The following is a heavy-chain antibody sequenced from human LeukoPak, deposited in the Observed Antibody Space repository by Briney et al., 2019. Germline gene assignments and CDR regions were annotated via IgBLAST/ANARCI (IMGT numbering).Heavy chain of an antibody. V-gene: IGHV4-59*08. D-gene: IGHD3-22*01. CDR2: IYYSGST. CDR1: GGSISSYY. CDR3: ASLYYYDGSGYYYYFDY. Sequence: PSETLSLTCTVSGGSISSYYWSWIRQPPGKGLEWIGGIYYSGSTNYNPSLKSRVTISVDTSKNQFSLKLSSVTAADTAVYYCASLYYYDGSGYYYYFDYWGQGTLVTVSA. J-gene: IGHJ4*02.